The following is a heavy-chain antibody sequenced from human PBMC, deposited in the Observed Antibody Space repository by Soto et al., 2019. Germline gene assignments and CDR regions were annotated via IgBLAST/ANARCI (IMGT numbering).Heavy chain of an antibody. D-gene: IGHD3-22*01. Sequence: GGSLRLSCAASGFTFSSYGMHWVRQAPGKGLEWVAVIWYDGSNKFYADSVNGRFIISRDNSMNTLYLQMNRLRAEDTAVYYCARDRDSSGYYNWFDPWGQGTLVTVSS. CDR2: IWYDGSNK. CDR3: ARDRDSSGYYNWFDP. J-gene: IGHJ5*02. CDR1: GFTFSSYG. V-gene: IGHV3-33*01.